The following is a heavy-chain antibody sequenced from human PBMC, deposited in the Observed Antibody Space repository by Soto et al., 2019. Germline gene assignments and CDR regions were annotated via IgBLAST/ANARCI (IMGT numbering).Heavy chain of an antibody. V-gene: IGHV4-30-2*01. CDR2: IYHSGST. D-gene: IGHD5-12*01. CDR3: AAGGGLPRYY. J-gene: IGHJ4*02. CDR1: GGSVSSGSYY. Sequence: SETLSLTCTVSGGSVSSGSYYWSWIRQPPGKGLEWIGYIYHSGSTYYNPSLKSRVTISVDRSKNQFSLKLSSVTAADTAVYYCAAGGGLPRYYWGQGTLVTVS.